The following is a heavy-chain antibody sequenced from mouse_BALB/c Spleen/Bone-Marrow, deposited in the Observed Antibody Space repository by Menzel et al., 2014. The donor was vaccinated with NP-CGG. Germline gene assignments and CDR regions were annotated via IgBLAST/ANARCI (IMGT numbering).Heavy chain of an antibody. CDR1: GYTFSSYW. CDR2: ILPGSGST. Sequence: VQLQQSGAELMKPGASVKISCKATGYTFSSYWIEWVKQRPGHGLEWIGEILPGSGSTNYNEKFKGKATFTADTSSNTAYIHLSGLTSEASAVYYWARGGVRGGYWYFDVWGAGTTVTVSS. J-gene: IGHJ1*01. V-gene: IGHV1-9*01. CDR3: ARGGVRGGYWYFDV.